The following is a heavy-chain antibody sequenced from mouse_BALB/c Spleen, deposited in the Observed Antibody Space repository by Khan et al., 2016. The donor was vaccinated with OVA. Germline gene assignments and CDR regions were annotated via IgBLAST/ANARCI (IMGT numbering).Heavy chain of an antibody. V-gene: IGHV9-3-1*01. CDR3: ARPPYFSYTLDY. D-gene: IGHD2-10*01. Sequence: PSVQSGPELKKPGETVKISCKASGYTFTNYGMNWVKQSPGKALKWMGWINTYTGEPTYADDFKGRFAFSLETPATTAYLQINNLKNEDTATYFCARPPYFSYTLDYWGQGTSVTVSS. J-gene: IGHJ4*01. CDR2: INTYTGEP. CDR1: GYTFTNYG.